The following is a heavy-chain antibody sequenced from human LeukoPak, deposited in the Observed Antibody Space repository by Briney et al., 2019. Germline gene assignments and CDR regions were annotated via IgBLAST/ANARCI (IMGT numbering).Heavy chain of an antibody. D-gene: IGHD3-3*01. J-gene: IGHJ4*02. Sequence: PGWSLPLSCVASLFTLSTYAMSGVRHFPGKGVEGVSALGARTYYADSVKGRFTISRDNSKSTLYLQMDSLRAEDTAVYYCGYGVGSARYYYCRGRGTLVTVAS. V-gene: IGHV3-23*01. CDR1: LFTLSTYA. CDR2: LGART. CDR3: GYGVGSARYYYC.